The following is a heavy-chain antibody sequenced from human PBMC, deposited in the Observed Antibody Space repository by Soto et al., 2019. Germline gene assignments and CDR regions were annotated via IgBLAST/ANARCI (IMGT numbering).Heavy chain of an antibody. J-gene: IGHJ5*02. CDR1: GGSISSYY. CDR2: IYYSGST. Sequence: PSETLSLTCTVSGGSISSYYWSWIRQPPGKGLEWIGYIYYSGSTNYNPSLKSRVTISVDTSKNQFSLKLSSVTAADTAVYYCARGYCSGGSCYLNWFDPWGQGTLVTVSS. CDR3: ARGYCSGGSCYLNWFDP. D-gene: IGHD2-15*01. V-gene: IGHV4-59*01.